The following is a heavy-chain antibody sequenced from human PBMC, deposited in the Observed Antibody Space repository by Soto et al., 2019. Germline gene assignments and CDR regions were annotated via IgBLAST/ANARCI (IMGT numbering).Heavy chain of an antibody. CDR2: IYYSGST. CDR1: GGSGGSYY. J-gene: IGHJ6*03. CDR3: ARAEYSGYDWYYYYYYYMDV. V-gene: IGHV4-59*02. D-gene: IGHD5-12*01. Sequence: SVTLCVTWTVAGGSGGSYYWRWIRQSPEKGLEWIGYIYYSGSTKYKPSLKSRVTISVDTSKNQFSLKLSSVTAADTAVYYCARAEYSGYDWYYYYYYYMDVWGKGTTVTVSS.